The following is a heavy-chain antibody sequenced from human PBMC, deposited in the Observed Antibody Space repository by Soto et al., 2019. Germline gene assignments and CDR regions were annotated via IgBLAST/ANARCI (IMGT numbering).Heavy chain of an antibody. J-gene: IGHJ4*02. CDR1: GYTFTSYY. CDR3: ARGIGGIYDFDY. V-gene: IGHV1-46*01. Sequence: QVRLVQSGAEVKKPGASVKVSCKASGYTFTSYYMHWVRQAPGQGLEWMGIINPRGGSTSYAQKSQGRVTMTRDTSTSTVYMELSSLRSEDTAVYYCARGIGGIYDFDYWGQGTLVTVSS. D-gene: IGHD3-16*01. CDR2: INPRGGST.